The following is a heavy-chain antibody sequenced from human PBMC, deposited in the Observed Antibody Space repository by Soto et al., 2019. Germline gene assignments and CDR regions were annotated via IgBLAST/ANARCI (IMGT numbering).Heavy chain of an antibody. V-gene: IGHV4-31*03. Sequence: QVQLQESGPGLVKPSQTLSLTCTVSGGSISSGGYYWSWIRQHPGKGLEWIGYIYYSGSTYYNPSNNHRVSRREDRSKNHFPVKLSSDAAAETAVYDCGAAIDNDIWNGYPIGGHDAFDIWGQGTMVNLSS. CDR3: GAAIDNDIWNGYPIGGHDAFDI. CDR1: GGSISSGGYY. J-gene: IGHJ3*02. CDR2: IYYSGST. D-gene: IGHD3-3*01.